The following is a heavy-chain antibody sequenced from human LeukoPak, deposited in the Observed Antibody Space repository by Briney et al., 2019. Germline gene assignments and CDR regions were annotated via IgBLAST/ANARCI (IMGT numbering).Heavy chain of an antibody. CDR3: TRGGTAMVKRLDY. CDR1: GFTFSSYS. D-gene: IGHD5-18*01. J-gene: IGHJ4*02. Sequence: GGALRLSCAASGFTFSSYSMNWVRQAPGKGLEWVSSISSSSSYIYYADSVKGRFTISRDNAKNSLYLQMNSLRAEDTAVYYCTRGGTAMVKRLDYWGQGTLVTVSS. CDR2: ISSSSSYI. V-gene: IGHV3-21*01.